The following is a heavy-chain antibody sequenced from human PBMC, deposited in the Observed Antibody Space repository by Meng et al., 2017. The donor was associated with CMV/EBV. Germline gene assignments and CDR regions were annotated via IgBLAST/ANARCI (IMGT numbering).Heavy chain of an antibody. CDR3: AREAPIGITIFGVVINPLDY. CDR2: TYYRSKWYN. D-gene: IGHD3-3*01. V-gene: IGHV6-1*01. J-gene: IGHJ4*02. Sequence: SCAISGDSVSSYSAAWNWIRQSPSRGLEWLGRTYYRSKWYNDYAVSVKSRITINPDTSKNQFSLQLNSVTPEDTAVYYCAREAPIGITIFGVVINPLDYWGQGTLVTVSS. CDR1: GDSVSSYSAA.